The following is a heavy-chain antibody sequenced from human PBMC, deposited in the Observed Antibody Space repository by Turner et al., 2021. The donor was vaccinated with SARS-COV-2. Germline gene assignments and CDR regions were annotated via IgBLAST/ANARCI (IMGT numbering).Heavy chain of an antibody. J-gene: IGHJ6*02. CDR2: IYSGGST. CDR1: GFIVSSNY. Sequence: EVQLVESGGGLVQPGGSLRLSCAASGFIVSSNYMSWVRQAPGKGLECVSVIYSGGSTYYADSVKGRFTISRHNSKNTLYLQMNSLRAEDTALYYCARDLVAYGMDVWGQGTTVTVSS. CDR3: ARDLVAYGMDV. V-gene: IGHV3-53*04. D-gene: IGHD2-15*01.